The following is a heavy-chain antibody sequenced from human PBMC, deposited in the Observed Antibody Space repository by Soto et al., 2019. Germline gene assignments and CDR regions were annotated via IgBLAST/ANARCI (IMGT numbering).Heavy chain of an antibody. CDR1: GYTFTDHA. CDR2: VDTGNGNT. Sequence: ASVKVSCKPSGYTFTDHAIHWVRQAPGHSLEWLGWVDTGNGNTKYSQNFQDRLTITRDTFARTTAMELNSLNSGDTALYYCARGAKWDPRGVEAQQDDYFDYWGRGTLVTVSS. D-gene: IGHD1-26*01. V-gene: IGHV1-3*04. J-gene: IGHJ4*02. CDR3: ARGAKWDPRGVEAQQDDYFDY.